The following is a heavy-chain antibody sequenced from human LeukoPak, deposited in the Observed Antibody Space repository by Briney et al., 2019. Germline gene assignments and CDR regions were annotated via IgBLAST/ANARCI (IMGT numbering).Heavy chain of an antibody. CDR2: IYMGGTT. J-gene: IGHJ4*02. CDR1: GFTVSSNY. V-gene: IGHV3-66*01. Sequence: GGCLRLSCAAAGFTVSSNYMSSGRQAPGKGLELVLAIYMGGTTYYADSGKGRFTISRDNSKNTLYLQMKSLRAEDTGVYYGARDEGVSFDYWGQGTLVTVSS. CDR3: ARDEGVSFDY.